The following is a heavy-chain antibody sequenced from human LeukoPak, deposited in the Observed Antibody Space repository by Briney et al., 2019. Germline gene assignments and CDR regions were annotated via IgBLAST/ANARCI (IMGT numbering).Heavy chain of an antibody. CDR1: GLTFRNAW. CDR3: TTEFYNAPDY. V-gene: IGHV3-15*01. CDR2: IKSKFDGGTT. J-gene: IGHJ4*02. Sequence: GGSLRLSCAASGLTFRNAWMSWVRQAPGKGLEWVGRIKSKFDGGTTDYAAPVKGRFTISRGDSENTLYLQMNSLKTEDTGVYYCTTEFYNAPDYWGQGTLVTVSS. D-gene: IGHD2/OR15-2a*01.